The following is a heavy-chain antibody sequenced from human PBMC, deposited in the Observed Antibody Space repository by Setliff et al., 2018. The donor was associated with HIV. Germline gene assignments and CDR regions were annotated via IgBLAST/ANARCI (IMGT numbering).Heavy chain of an antibody. D-gene: IGHD1-26*01. Sequence: GGSLRLSCAVSGFNFKSAWMTWVRQAPGKGLEWVGRIKNKEDGGTREYAAPVKGRFTISRDDSKNTLYLQMNSLEIEDTAVYYCTTRLSGSYIPNWFDPWGQGTLVTVSS. CDR1: GFNFKSAW. J-gene: IGHJ5*02. CDR3: TTRLSGSYIPNWFDP. V-gene: IGHV3-15*01. CDR2: IKNKEDGGTR.